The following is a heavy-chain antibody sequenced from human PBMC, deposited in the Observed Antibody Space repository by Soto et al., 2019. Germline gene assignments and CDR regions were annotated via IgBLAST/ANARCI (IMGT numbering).Heavy chain of an antibody. V-gene: IGHV4-34*01. D-gene: IGHD6-19*01. CDR1: GGSFSGYY. Sequence: SETLSLTCAVYGGSFSGYYWSWIRQPPGKGLEWIGEINHSGSTNYNPSLKSRVTISVDTSKNQFSLKLSSVTAADTAVYYCARGLKAVAGTVIDYWGQGTLVTVSS. CDR2: INHSGST. CDR3: ARGLKAVAGTVIDY. J-gene: IGHJ4*02.